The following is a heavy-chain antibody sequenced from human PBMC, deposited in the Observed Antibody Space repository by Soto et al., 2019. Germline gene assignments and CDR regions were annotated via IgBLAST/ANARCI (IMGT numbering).Heavy chain of an antibody. V-gene: IGHV1-69*01. CDR1: GGSFGNSA. D-gene: IGHD3-3*01. J-gene: IGHJ4*02. CDR3: STGVIWIGYFTVDS. Sequence: QVQLVQSGAEVKKPGSSVKVSCKASGGSFGNSAINWVRQTPGQGLEWLGGFIPVYRTLNYAQKFQGRVTITADDSTSTAFLTLSSLASDDTAVYYCSTGVIWIGYFTVDSWGQGTRVTVSS. CDR2: FIPVYRTL.